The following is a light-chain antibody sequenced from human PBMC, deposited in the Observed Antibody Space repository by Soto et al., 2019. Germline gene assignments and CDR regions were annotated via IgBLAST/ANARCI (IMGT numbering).Light chain of an antibody. Sequence: QSALTQPASVSGSPGQSITISCTGTSSDVGSYNLVSWYQQHPGKAPKLMIYEVSKRPSGVSNRFSGSKSGNTASLTISGLQAEDEAYDYCCSYAGSSTFDVVFGGGTKLTVL. V-gene: IGLV2-23*02. J-gene: IGLJ2*01. CDR1: SSDVGSYNL. CDR3: CSYAGSSTFDVV. CDR2: EVS.